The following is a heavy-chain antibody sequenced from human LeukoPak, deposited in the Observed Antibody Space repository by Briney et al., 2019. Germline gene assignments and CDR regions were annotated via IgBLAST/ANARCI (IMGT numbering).Heavy chain of an antibody. V-gene: IGHV1-69*13. Sequence: GASVKVSCKASRGTFSSYAISWVRQAPGQGLEWMGGIIPIFGTANYAQKFQGRVTITADESTSTAYMELSSLRSEDTAVYYCVVAYYYDSSGYPRLRYYYYGMDVWGQGTTVTVSS. CDR1: RGTFSSYA. CDR3: VVAYYYDSSGYPRLRYYYYGMDV. J-gene: IGHJ6*02. D-gene: IGHD3-22*01. CDR2: IIPIFGTA.